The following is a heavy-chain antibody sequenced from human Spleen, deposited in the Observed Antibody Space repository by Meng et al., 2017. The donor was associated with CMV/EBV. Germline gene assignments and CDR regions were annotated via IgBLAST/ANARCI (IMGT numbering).Heavy chain of an antibody. CDR1: FTFSSDG. V-gene: IGHV3-7*01. Sequence: FTFSSDGMSWVRQAPGKGLEWVANIKQDGSEKYYVDSVKGRFTISRDNAKNSLYLQMNSLRAEDTAVYYCAKDSAQNYYDSSGALLAYWGQGTLVTVSS. CDR3: AKDSAQNYYDSSGALLAY. CDR2: IKQDGSEK. J-gene: IGHJ4*02. D-gene: IGHD3-22*01.